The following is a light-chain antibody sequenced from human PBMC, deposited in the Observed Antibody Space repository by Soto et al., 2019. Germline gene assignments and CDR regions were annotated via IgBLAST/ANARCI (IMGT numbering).Light chain of an antibody. CDR2: AAS. CDR1: QSISSY. J-gene: IGKJ1*01. CDR3: QQSYSTPPWT. Sequence: DIQMTQPPSSLSASVGDRVTITCGASQSISSYLNWYQQKPGKAPKLLIYAASSLQSGVPSRFSGSGSGTDFTLTISSLQPEDFATYYCQQSYSTPPWTFGQGTKVDIK. V-gene: IGKV1-39*01.